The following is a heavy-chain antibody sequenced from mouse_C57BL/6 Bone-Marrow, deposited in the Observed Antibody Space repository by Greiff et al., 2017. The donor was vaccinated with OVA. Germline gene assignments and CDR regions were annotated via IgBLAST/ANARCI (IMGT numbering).Heavy chain of an antibody. Sequence: DVKLQESGGDLVKPGGSLKLSCAASGFTFSSYGMSWVRQTPDKRLEWVAPISSGGSYTYYPDSVKGRFTISRDNAKNTLYLQMSSLKSEDTAMYYCARNRITTVINDWGQGTTLTVAS. V-gene: IGHV5-6*02. CDR2: ISSGGSYT. CDR3: ARNRITTVIND. CDR1: GFTFSSYG. D-gene: IGHD1-1*01. J-gene: IGHJ2*01.